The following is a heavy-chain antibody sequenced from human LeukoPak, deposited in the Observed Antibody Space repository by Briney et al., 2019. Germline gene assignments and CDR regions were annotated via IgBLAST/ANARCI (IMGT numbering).Heavy chain of an antibody. J-gene: IGHJ5*02. D-gene: IGHD3-10*01. V-gene: IGHV3-74*01. CDR3: VRDLPRTSGP. CDR1: GFTFSTAW. CDR2: INGDGRRI. Sequence: PGGSLRLSCVASGFTFSTAWMHWARQTPGKGLVWVSHINGDGRRINYADDVKGRFTISRDNAKNTPYLQMNSLRVEDTAVYYCVRDLPRTSGPWGQGTLVTVSS.